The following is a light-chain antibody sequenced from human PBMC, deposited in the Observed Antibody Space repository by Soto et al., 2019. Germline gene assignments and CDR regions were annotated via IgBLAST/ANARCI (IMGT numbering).Light chain of an antibody. CDR3: QQGHNWPPVT. J-gene: IGKJ4*02. CDR2: DAS. V-gene: IGKV3-11*01. CDR1: QSVSSS. Sequence: EIVLTHSPSTLSLSPGERAALSCRASQSVSSSLVWYQHKPGQAPRLLIYDASNRATGISARFSGSGSGTDFTLTISSLEPEDFAVYYCQQGHNWPPVTFGGGTKVDIK.